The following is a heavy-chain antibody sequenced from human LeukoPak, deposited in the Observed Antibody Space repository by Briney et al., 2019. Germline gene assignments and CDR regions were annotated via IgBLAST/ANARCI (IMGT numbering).Heavy chain of an antibody. Sequence: ASVKVSCKASGYTFTGYYMHWVRQAPGQGLEWMGRIHPNSGGTNYAQKFQGRVTMTRDTSISTAYMELSRLRSDDTAVYYCAREKSSSVDYWGQGTLVTVSS. V-gene: IGHV1-2*06. CDR3: AREKSSSVDY. CDR2: IHPNSGGT. J-gene: IGHJ4*02. D-gene: IGHD6-6*01. CDR1: GYTFTGYY.